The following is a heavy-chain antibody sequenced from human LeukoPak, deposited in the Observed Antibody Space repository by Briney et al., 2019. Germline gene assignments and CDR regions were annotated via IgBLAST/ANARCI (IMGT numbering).Heavy chain of an antibody. CDR2: IYTSGST. J-gene: IGHJ5*02. CDR3: AKGIAADGSFRFAP. V-gene: IGHV4-4*07. D-gene: IGHD6-13*01. Sequence: SETLSLTCTVSGGAISSYYGSWIRQPAGKGLEWMGRIYTSGSTNYNPSPNSRVTMSVDTSKNQFPLQLSSLTAADTAVYYCAKGIAADGSFRFAPWGQGTLVTVSS. CDR1: GGAISSYY.